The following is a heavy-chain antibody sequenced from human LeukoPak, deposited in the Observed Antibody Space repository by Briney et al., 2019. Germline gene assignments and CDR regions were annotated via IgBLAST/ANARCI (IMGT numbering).Heavy chain of an antibody. V-gene: IGHV3-30*18. J-gene: IGHJ4*02. Sequence: GGSLRLSCAASGFTFSSYGMHWVRQAPGKGLEWVGVISYDGSNKYYADSVKGRFTISRDNSKDTLYLQMNSLRAEDTAVYYCAKNLLAIWGSYPGHYWGQGTLVTVSS. D-gene: IGHD3-16*02. CDR3: AKNLLAIWGSYPGHY. CDR1: GFTFSSYG. CDR2: ISYDGSNK.